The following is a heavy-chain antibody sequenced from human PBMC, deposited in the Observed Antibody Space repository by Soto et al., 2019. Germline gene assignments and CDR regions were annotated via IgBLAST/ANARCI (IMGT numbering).Heavy chain of an antibody. CDR3: ARSVGYYYYGMDV. J-gene: IGHJ6*02. D-gene: IGHD1-26*01. V-gene: IGHV4-30-4*01. CDR1: GDSIRSGDYY. Sequence: QVHLEESGPGLVKPSQTLSLTCTVLGDSIRSGDYYWNWIPQPPGRGLEWIGYIYYSGSTYYNPSLKSRLTMSVDTPKNQFSLRLSSVIAADTAVYYCARSVGYYYYGMDVWGQGTTVIVSS. CDR2: IYYSGST.